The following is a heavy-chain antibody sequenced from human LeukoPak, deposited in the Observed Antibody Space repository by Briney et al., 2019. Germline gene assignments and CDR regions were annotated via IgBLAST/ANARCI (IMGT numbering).Heavy chain of an antibody. CDR3: ARDDYLSSYGMYV. V-gene: IGHV1-69*13. CDR1: GGTFISYA. CDR2: ILPIFGTA. J-gene: IGHJ6*01. D-gene: IGHD2/OR15-2a*01. Sequence: SVNVSSKLSGGTFISYAISCAGQAPGQGLEWMGGILPIFGTANYAQKFQGRVTITADESTSTAYMELSSLRSEDTAVYYCARDDYLSSYGMYVWGQGTTVTVSS.